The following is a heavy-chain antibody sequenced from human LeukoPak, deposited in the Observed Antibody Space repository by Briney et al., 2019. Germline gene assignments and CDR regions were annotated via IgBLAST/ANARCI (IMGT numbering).Heavy chain of an antibody. Sequence: GGSLRLSCAASGFTFSGYWMSWVRQAPGEGLEWVANIKQDGSEKYYVDSVKGRFSISRDNAKNSLYLRMNSLRAEDTAVYYCVTTSLDYWGQGTLVTVSS. V-gene: IGHV3-7*01. J-gene: IGHJ4*02. CDR2: IKQDGSEK. CDR1: GFTFSGYW. D-gene: IGHD1-14*01. CDR3: VTTSLDY.